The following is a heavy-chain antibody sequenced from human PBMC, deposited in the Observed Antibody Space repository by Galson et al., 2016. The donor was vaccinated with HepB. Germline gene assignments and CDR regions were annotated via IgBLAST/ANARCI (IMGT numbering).Heavy chain of an antibody. J-gene: IGHJ3*02. CDR2: IHQSGRT. D-gene: IGHD3-3*01. CDR3: ATIYDLWAI. Sequence: SETLSLTCAVSGGSVTSDNWWSWVRQPPGKRLEWIGQIHQSGRTKYNPSLQRRVTMSLDKSKNQFSLRLTSLTAADTAIYFCATIYDLWAIWGQGTMVTVSS. V-gene: IGHV4-4*02. CDR1: GGSVTSDNW.